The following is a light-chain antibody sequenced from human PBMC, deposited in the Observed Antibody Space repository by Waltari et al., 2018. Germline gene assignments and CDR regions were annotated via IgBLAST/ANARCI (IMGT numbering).Light chain of an antibody. CDR1: GRAAGDSDS. CDR2: DVT. CDR3: SSQTLDGLVL. J-gene: IGLJ2*01. V-gene: IGLV2-14*03. Sequence: QSALTQPAPASGSPGESITISCSRLGRAAGDSDSVSWHQHHPGKAPQVIIYDVTNRPSGVSDRFSASQSANTASLTISRLQPEDEADYYCSSQTLDGLVLFGGGTRLTVL.